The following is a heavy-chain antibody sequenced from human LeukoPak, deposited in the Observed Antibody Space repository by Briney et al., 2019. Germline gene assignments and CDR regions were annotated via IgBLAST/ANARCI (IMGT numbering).Heavy chain of an antibody. Sequence: PSETLSLTCAVSGYSISSGYYWGWIRQPLGKGLEWIGSIYHSGSTYYNPSLKSRVTISVDTSKNQFSLKLSSVTAADTAVYYCVRTDVDTAVGNNWFDPWGQGTLVTVSS. D-gene: IGHD5-18*01. CDR2: IYHSGST. CDR1: GYSISSGYY. CDR3: VRTDVDTAVGNNWFDP. J-gene: IGHJ5*02. V-gene: IGHV4-38-2*01.